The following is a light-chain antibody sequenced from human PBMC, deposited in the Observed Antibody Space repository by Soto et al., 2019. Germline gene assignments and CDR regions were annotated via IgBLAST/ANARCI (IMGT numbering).Light chain of an antibody. Sequence: QSALTQPASVSGSPGQSITISCTGTSGDVGGYTFVSWYQQHPNKAPKLIIYEVTNRSSGVSDRFSGSKSGNTASLTISGLQAEDEAFYYCSSYTSSSTLWVFGGGTKLTVL. CDR3: SSYTSSSTLWV. CDR2: EVT. V-gene: IGLV2-14*01. CDR1: SGDVGGYTF. J-gene: IGLJ3*02.